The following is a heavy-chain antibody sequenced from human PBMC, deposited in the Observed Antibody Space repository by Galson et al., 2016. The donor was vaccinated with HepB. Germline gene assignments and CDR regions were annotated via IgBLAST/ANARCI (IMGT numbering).Heavy chain of an antibody. Sequence: SLRLSCAASGFTFDDYAMHWVRQAPGKGLEWVSGISWNSGTRGYAGSVKGRFTISRDNAKNSLYLQMNSLRAGDTALYYCAKDSGAYYYDSSGYRRNAFDIWGQGTMVTVSS. D-gene: IGHD3-22*01. CDR3: AKDSGAYYYDSSGYRRNAFDI. CDR2: ISWNSGTR. V-gene: IGHV3-9*01. J-gene: IGHJ3*02. CDR1: GFTFDDYA.